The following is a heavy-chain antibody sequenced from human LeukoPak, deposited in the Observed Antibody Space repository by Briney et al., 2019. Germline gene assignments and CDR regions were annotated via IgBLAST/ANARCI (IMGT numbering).Heavy chain of an antibody. CDR2: ISGSGGST. CDR1: GFTFSSYA. Sequence: GGSLRLSCAASGFTFSSYAMSWVRQAPGKGLEWVSAISGSGGSTYYADSVKGRFTISRDNSKNTLYLQMNSLRAEDTAVYYCAKITGSVLRYFDWSLDYWGQGTLVTVSS. CDR3: AKITGSVLRYFDWSLDY. D-gene: IGHD3-9*01. V-gene: IGHV3-23*01. J-gene: IGHJ4*02.